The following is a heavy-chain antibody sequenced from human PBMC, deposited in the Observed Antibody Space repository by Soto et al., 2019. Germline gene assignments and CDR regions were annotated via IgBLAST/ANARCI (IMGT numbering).Heavy chain of an antibody. CDR3: AKVYGSGSLLPLFDY. Sequence: STYYADSVKGRFTISRDNSKNTLYLQMNSLRAEDTAVYHCAKVYGSGSLLPLFDYWGQGTLVTVSS. CDR2: ST. V-gene: IGHV3-23*01. D-gene: IGHD3-10*01. J-gene: IGHJ4*02.